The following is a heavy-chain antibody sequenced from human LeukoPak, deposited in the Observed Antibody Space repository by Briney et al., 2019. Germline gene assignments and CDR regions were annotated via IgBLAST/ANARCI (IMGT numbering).Heavy chain of an antibody. J-gene: IGHJ6*03. Sequence: ATVKISCKVSGYTFTDYYMHWVQQAPGKGLEWMGLVDPEDGETIYAEKFQGRVTITADTSTDTAYMELSSLRSEDTAVYYCATPPLGYGSGSSNTAYYYYMDVWGKGTTVTVSS. CDR3: ATPPLGYGSGSSNTAYYYYMDV. V-gene: IGHV1-69-2*01. CDR1: GYTFTDYY. CDR2: VDPEDGET. D-gene: IGHD3-10*01.